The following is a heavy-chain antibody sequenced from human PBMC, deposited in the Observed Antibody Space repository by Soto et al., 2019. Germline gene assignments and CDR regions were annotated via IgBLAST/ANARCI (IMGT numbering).Heavy chain of an antibody. CDR1: GGSISSYY. CDR2: IYYSGST. J-gene: IGHJ4*02. Sequence: TLSLTCTVSGGSISSYYWSWIRQPPGKGLEWIGYIYYSGSTNYNPSLKSRVTISVDTSKNQFSLKLSSVTAADTAVYYCARLYGSGSYWGQGTLVTVSS. D-gene: IGHD3-10*01. CDR3: ARLYGSGSY. V-gene: IGHV4-59*08.